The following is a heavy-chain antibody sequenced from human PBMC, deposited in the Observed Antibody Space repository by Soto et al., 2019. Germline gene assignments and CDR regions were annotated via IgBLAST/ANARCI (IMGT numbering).Heavy chain of an antibody. J-gene: IGHJ4*02. CDR1: GYSFTSYW. V-gene: IGHV5-51*01. D-gene: IGHD3-22*01. CDR2: IYPGDSDT. Sequence: GESLKISCKGSGYSFTSYWIGWVRQMPGKGLEWMGIIYPGDSDTRYSPSFQGQVTISADKSISTAYLQWSSLKASDTAMYYCARFTYDSSGYYLAFIDYWGQGTMVTVYS. CDR3: ARFTYDSSGYYLAFIDY.